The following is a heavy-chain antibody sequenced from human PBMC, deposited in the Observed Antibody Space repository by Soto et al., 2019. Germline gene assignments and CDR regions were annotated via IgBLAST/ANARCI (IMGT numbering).Heavy chain of an antibody. D-gene: IGHD3-16*01. CDR2: IRSKANSYLI. CDR3: ARGGEIGLNDY. J-gene: IGHJ4*02. V-gene: IGHV3-73*02. Sequence: EVQLVESGGGLVQPGGSLRLSCAASGFSFSDSAMHWVRQASGKGLEWIARIRSKANSYLIAYDESVRGRFIISRDDSKNMAYLQLNDLNTEDTAIYYSARGGEIGLNDYWGQGTPVTVS. CDR1: GFSFSDSA.